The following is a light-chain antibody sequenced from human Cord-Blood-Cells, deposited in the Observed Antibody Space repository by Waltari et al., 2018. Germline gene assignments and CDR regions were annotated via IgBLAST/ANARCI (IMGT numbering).Light chain of an antibody. CDR2: DVS. CDR3: SSYTSSSTYV. V-gene: IGLV2-14*01. CDR1: SSDAGGYNY. J-gene: IGLJ1*01. Sequence: QSALTQPASVSGSPGQSITISCTGTSSDAGGYNYVSVYQQHPGKAPKLMIYDVSNRPSGVSNPFSGSKSGNTASLTISGLQAEDEADYYCSSYTSSSTYVFGTGTKVTVL.